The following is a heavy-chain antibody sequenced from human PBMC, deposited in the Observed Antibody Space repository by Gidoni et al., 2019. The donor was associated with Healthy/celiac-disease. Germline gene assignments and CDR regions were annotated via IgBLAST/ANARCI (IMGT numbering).Heavy chain of an antibody. CDR2: ISWNSGSI. Sequence: EVQLVESGGGLVQPGRSLRLSCAASGFTFDDYAMHWVRQAPGKGLAWVSGISWNSGSIGYADSVKGRFTISRDNAKNSLYLQMNSLRAEDTALYYCAKDNGCRHYYGSGSYCGAFDIWGQGTMVTVSS. V-gene: IGHV3-9*01. J-gene: IGHJ3*02. D-gene: IGHD3-10*01. CDR3: AKDNGCRHYYGSGSYCGAFDI. CDR1: GFTFDDYA.